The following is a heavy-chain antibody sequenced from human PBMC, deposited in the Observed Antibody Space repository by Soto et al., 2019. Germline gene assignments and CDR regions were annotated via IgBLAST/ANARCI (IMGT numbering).Heavy chain of an antibody. CDR2: IYYSGST. CDR3: ARSGYSYGYFDY. V-gene: IGHV4-59*08. J-gene: IGHJ4*02. Sequence: SETLSLTCTVSGGSISSYYWSWIRQPPGKGLEWIGYIYYSGSTNYNPSLKSRVTISVDTSKNQFSLKLSSVTAADTAVYYCARSGYSYGYFDYWGQGTLVIVSS. D-gene: IGHD5-18*01. CDR1: GGSISSYY.